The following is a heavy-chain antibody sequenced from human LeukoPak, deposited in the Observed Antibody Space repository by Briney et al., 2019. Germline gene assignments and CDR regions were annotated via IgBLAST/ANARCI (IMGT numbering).Heavy chain of an antibody. V-gene: IGHV3-23*01. D-gene: IGHD3-9*01. Sequence: GGSRGLSSAASGFSFSTYAMSWVRQAPGEGLDWDAGILGNVCRTYYADSVKGRFIIIRDNSNDTLYLQMNGMRVEDTAIYYCAKDYTPDGLYDIDYWGQGTQVTVSS. CDR1: GFSFSTYA. J-gene: IGHJ4*02. CDR2: ILGNVCRT. CDR3: AKDYTPDGLYDIDY.